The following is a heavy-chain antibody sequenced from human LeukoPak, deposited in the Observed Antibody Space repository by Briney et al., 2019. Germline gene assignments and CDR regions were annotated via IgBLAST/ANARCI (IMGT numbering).Heavy chain of an antibody. CDR3: ARVWDKADY. V-gene: IGHV3-74*01. D-gene: IGHD1-26*01. CDR1: GFTFSSSA. J-gene: IGHJ4*02. CDR2: INGDASSI. Sequence: GGSLRLSCAASGFTFSSSAMSWVRQAPGKGLVWVSRINGDASSISYADSVKGRFTISRDNAKNTLYLQMNSLRVEDTAVYYCARVWDKADYWGQGTLVTVSS.